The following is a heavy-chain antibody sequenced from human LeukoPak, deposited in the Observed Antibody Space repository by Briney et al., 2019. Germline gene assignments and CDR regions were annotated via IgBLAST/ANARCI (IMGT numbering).Heavy chain of an antibody. J-gene: IGHJ4*02. D-gene: IGHD6-19*01. V-gene: IGHV3-23*01. CDR1: GFTFSSYG. CDR2: ISGSGGST. Sequence: GGSLRLSCAASGFTFSSYGMSWVRQAPGKGLEWASAISGSGGSTYYADSVKGRFTISRDNSKNTLYLQMNSLRAEDTAVYYCAKGYSSGWYYFDYWGQGTLVTVSS. CDR3: AKGYSSGWYYFDY.